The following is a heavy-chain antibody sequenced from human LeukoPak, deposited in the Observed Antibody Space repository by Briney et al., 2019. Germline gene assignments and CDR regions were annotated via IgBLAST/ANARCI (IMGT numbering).Heavy chain of an antibody. J-gene: IGHJ4*02. CDR2: MYYSGST. D-gene: IGHD2-15*01. V-gene: IGHV4-61*01. CDR1: GGSVSSASNY. CDR3: ARDPGYCSGGSCGNFDY. Sequence: SETLSLTCTVSGGSVSSASNYWSWIRQPPGKGLEWIGYMYYSGSTSYNPSLKSRVTISADMSKNQFSLKLSSVTAADTAVYYCARDPGYCSGGSCGNFDYWGQGTLVTVSS.